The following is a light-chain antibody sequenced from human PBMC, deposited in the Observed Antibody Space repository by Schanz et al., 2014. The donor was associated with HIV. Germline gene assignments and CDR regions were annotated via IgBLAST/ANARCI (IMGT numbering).Light chain of an antibody. CDR2: AAS. Sequence: AIRMTQSPSSISASTGDRVTITCRASQDISTYLAWYQQKPGKAPNLLIYAASTLHTGVPLRFSGSGSGTDFTLTINGLQPDDFATYYCQQLNSFPYTFGQGTMLEI. CDR1: QDISTY. CDR3: QQLNSFPYT. V-gene: IGKV1-8*01. J-gene: IGKJ2*01.